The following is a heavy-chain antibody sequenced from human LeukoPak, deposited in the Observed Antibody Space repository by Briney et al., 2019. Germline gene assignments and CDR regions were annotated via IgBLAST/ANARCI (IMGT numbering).Heavy chain of an antibody. Sequence: SETLSLTCAVYGGSFSGYYWSWIRQPPGKGLEWIGIIYYSGSTYYNPSLKSRVTISLDTSKSQFSLKLSSVTAADTGVYYCARYASGSYYRFDYWGQGTLVTVSS. V-gene: IGHV4-34*01. CDR3: ARYASGSYYRFDY. CDR2: IYYSGST. CDR1: GGSFSGYY. D-gene: IGHD3-10*01. J-gene: IGHJ4*02.